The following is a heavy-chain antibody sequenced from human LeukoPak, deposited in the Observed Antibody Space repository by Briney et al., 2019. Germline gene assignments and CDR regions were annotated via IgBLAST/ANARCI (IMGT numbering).Heavy chain of an antibody. V-gene: IGHV1-2*02. J-gene: IGHJ5*02. CDR2: IDPNSGDT. CDR3: ARDPHDYGDYVPITWFDP. D-gene: IGHD4-17*01. Sequence: GASVKVSCKTSGYTFTVYRAHWVRQAPGQGLEWMGWIDPNSGDTKYAQKFQGRVTMTRDTSISAAYMELTRLTSDDTAFYYCARDPHDYGDYVPITWFDPWGQGTQVTVSS. CDR1: GYTFTVYR.